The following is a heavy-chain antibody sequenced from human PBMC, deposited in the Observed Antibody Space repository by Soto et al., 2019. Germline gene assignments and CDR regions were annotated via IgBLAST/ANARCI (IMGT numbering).Heavy chain of an antibody. CDR1: GFTFSDHY. D-gene: IGHD1-26*01. Sequence: QVELVESGGGLVKPGGSLRLSCAASGFTFSDHYMSWIRQAPGKGLEWLSYISGSNTYTDYADSVKGRFTISRDNARNSLFLQMNSLRADDTAVYYCALSMKGGKNFDYWGQGTLVTVSS. CDR3: ALSMKGGKNFDY. J-gene: IGHJ4*02. CDR2: ISGSNTYT. V-gene: IGHV3-11*05.